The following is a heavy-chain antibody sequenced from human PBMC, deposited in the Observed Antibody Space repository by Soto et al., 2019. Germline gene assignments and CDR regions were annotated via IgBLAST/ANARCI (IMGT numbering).Heavy chain of an antibody. CDR1: GGSISSGGNF. V-gene: IGHV4-31*03. CDR2: IYYSGST. CDR3: AREGAAPYYYYGMDV. Sequence: QVQLQESGPGRVKPSQTLCLTCTVSGGSISSGGNFWSWIRQHPGKGPEWIGFIYYSGSTYYNPSLKSRVTISVDTSKNQFSLKLSSVTAADTAVYYCAREGAAPYYYYGMDVWGQGTTVTVSS. J-gene: IGHJ6*02. D-gene: IGHD6-6*01.